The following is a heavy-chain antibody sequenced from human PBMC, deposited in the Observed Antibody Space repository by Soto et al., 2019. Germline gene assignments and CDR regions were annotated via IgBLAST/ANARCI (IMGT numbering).Heavy chain of an antibody. CDR2: IKQDGSEK. CDR3: ARDLISATGFDY. CDR1: GFTFSSYW. J-gene: IGHJ4*02. Sequence: GGSLRLSCAASGFTFSSYWMSWVRQAPGKGLEWVANIKQDGSEKYYVDSVKGRFTISRYNPKNSLYLQLNSLRAEDTAVYYCARDLISATGFDYWGQGTLVTVSS. D-gene: IGHD2-15*01. V-gene: IGHV3-7*05.